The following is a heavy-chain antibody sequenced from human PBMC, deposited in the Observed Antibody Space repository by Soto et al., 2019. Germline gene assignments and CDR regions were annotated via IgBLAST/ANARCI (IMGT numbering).Heavy chain of an antibody. CDR2: IWYDGSSN. Sequence: PGGSLRLSCAASGFTFSXYGMHWVRQAPGKGLEWVAVIWYDGSSNYYADSVKGRFTISRENSKNTLYLQMNSLRAEDPAVYYCAREDSSSSGEYFQHRGQGTLVTVSS. D-gene: IGHD6-6*01. CDR1: GFTFSXYG. V-gene: IGHV3-33*01. J-gene: IGHJ1*01. CDR3: AREDSSSSGEYFQH.